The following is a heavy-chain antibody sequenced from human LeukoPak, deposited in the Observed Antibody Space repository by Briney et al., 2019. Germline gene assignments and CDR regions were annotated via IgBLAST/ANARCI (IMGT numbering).Heavy chain of an antibody. CDR1: GGTFSSYA. Sequence: SVKVSCKASGGTFSSYAISWVRQAPGQGLEWMGRIIPIFGIANYAQKFQGRVTITADKSTSTAYMELSSLRSEDTAVYYCARGERWNSGSHFDYWGQGTLVTVSS. D-gene: IGHD1-26*01. V-gene: IGHV1-69*04. CDR3: ARGERWNSGSHFDY. J-gene: IGHJ4*02. CDR2: IIPIFGIA.